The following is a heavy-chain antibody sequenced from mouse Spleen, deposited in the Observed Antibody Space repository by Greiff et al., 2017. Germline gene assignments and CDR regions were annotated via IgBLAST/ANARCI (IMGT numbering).Heavy chain of an antibody. CDR2: ISSGGGNT. V-gene: IGHV5-9-3*01. D-gene: IGHD1-1*01. CDR1: GFTFSSYA. CDR3: ARSLYYYGSSYRGDWYFDV. Sequence: EVQVVESGGGLVKLGGSLKLSCAASGFTFSSYAMSWVRQTPEKRLEWVATISSGGGNTYYPDSVKGRFTISRDNAKNTLYLQMSSLKSEDTAMYYCARSLYYYGSSYRGDWYFDVWGAGTTVTVSS. J-gene: IGHJ1*01.